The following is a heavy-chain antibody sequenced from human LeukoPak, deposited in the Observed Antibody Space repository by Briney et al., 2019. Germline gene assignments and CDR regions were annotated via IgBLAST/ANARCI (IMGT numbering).Heavy chain of an antibody. D-gene: IGHD7-27*01. V-gene: IGHV3-7*01. CDR3: ARVKLLRPTGEKYYFDY. Sequence: GGSLRLSCAASGFTFSNYAMSWVRQAPGKGLEWVANIKQDGSEKYYVDSVKGRFTISRDNAKNSLYLQMNSLRAEDTAVYYCARVKLLRPTGEKYYFDYWGQGTLVTVSS. J-gene: IGHJ4*02. CDR1: GFTFSNYA. CDR2: IKQDGSEK.